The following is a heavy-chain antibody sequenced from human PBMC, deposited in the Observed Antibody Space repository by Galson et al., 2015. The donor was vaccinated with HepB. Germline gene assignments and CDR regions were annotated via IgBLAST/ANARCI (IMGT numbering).Heavy chain of an antibody. CDR3: ARHADYYYDSSGYYPKRESYYYYGMDV. V-gene: IGHV5-10-1*01. CDR1: GYSFTSYW. D-gene: IGHD3-22*01. Sequence: QSGAEVKKPGESLRISCKGSGYSFTSYWITWVRQMPGKGLEWMGRIDPSDSYTNYSPSFQGHVTISADKSISTAYLQWSSLKASDTAMYYCARHADYYYDSSGYYPKRESYYYYGMDVWGQGTTVTVSS. J-gene: IGHJ6*02. CDR2: IDPSDSYT.